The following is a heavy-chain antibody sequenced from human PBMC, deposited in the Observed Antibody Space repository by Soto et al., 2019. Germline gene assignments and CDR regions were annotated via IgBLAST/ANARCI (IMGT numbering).Heavy chain of an antibody. Sequence: QVQLVQSGAEVKKPGSSVKVSCKASGGTFSSYAISWVRQAPGQGLEWMGGIIPIFGTANYAQKFQGRVTITADESTSTAYMELSSLRSEDTAVYYCARVSVSGSSPNPEDYYGMDVWGQGTTVTVSS. CDR1: GGTFSSYA. V-gene: IGHV1-69*01. CDR3: ARVSVSGSSPNPEDYYGMDV. D-gene: IGHD6-6*01. CDR2: IIPIFGTA. J-gene: IGHJ6*02.